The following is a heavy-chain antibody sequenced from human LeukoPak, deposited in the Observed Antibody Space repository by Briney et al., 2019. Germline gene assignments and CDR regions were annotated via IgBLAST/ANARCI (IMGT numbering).Heavy chain of an antibody. V-gene: IGHV1-2*02. D-gene: IGHD6-13*01. J-gene: IGHJ6*02. CDR2: INPNSGGT. CDR3: ARNGYSSRLYYYYGMDV. CDR1: GYTFTGYY. Sequence: ASVKVSCKASGYTFTGYYMHWVRQAPGQGLEWMGWINPNSGGTNYAQKFQGRATMTRDTSISTAYMELSRLRSDDTAVYYCARNGYSSRLYYYYGMDVWGQGTTVTVSS.